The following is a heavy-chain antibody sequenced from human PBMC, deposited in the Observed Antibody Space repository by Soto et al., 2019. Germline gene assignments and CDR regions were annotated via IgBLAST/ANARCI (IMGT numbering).Heavy chain of an antibody. CDR1: GFTFSSYA. V-gene: IGHV3-23*01. Sequence: GGSLRLSCAASGFTFSSYAMSWVRKAPGKGLEWVSAIRGSGGSTYYADSVKGRFTISRDNSKNTLYLQMNSLRAEDTAVYYCAKEQKRGVDTAMVTDAFDIWGQGTMVTVSS. D-gene: IGHD5-18*01. CDR3: AKEQKRGVDTAMVTDAFDI. CDR2: IRGSGGST. J-gene: IGHJ3*02.